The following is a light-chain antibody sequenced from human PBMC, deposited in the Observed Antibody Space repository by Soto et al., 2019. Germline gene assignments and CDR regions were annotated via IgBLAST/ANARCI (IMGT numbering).Light chain of an antibody. J-gene: IGLJ2*01. CDR2: SNN. V-gene: IGLV1-44*01. CDR1: SSNIGSNT. CDR3: AVWDDSLNGVV. Sequence: QAVVTQPPSASGTPGQRVTISCSGSSSNIGSNTVNWYQQLPGTAPKLLIYSNNQRPSGVPDRFSGSKSGTSASLAISGLQSEDEAEYYCAVWDDSLNGVVFGGGTKVTVL.